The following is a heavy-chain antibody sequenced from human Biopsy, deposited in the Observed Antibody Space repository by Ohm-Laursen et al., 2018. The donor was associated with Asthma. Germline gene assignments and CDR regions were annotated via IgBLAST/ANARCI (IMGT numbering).Heavy chain of an antibody. CDR3: AKDWKSLYVQYFFEY. CDR1: GFTFSSYA. CDR2: ISGDAQRT. V-gene: IGHV3-23*01. D-gene: IGHD5/OR15-5a*01. J-gene: IGHJ4*02. Sequence: GSLRLSCTASGFTFSSYALSWVRQAPGKGLEWVSGISGDAQRTYYEDSVKGRFTISRDNSKNTIYLQLNSLRAEDTAVYCCAKDWKSLYVQYFFEYWGQGTLVTVSS.